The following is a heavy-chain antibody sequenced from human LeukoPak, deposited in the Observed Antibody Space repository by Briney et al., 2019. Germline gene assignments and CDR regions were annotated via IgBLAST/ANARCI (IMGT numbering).Heavy chain of an antibody. Sequence: ASVKVSCKFSGYTLTELSMHWVRQAPGKGLEWMGGFDPEDGETIYAQKFQGRVTMTEDTSTDTAYMELSSLRSEDTAVYYCATDGLYSSGWVPGNYGMDVWGQGTTVTVSS. CDR2: FDPEDGET. D-gene: IGHD6-19*01. CDR1: GYTLTELS. J-gene: IGHJ6*02. V-gene: IGHV1-24*01. CDR3: ATDGLYSSGWVPGNYGMDV.